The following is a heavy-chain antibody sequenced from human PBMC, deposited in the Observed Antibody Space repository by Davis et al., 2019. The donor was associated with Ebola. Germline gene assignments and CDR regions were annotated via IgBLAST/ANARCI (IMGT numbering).Heavy chain of an antibody. V-gene: IGHV4-59*08. D-gene: IGHD1-26*01. CDR3: ARHLSGTYGWFDP. CDR2: IYYSGST. Sequence: PSETLSLTCTVSGGSISSYYWSWIRQPPGKGLEWIGYIYYSGSTNYNPSLKSRVTISVDTSKNQFSLKLSSVTAADTAVYYCARHLSGTYGWFDPWGQGTLVTVSS. J-gene: IGHJ5*02. CDR1: GGSISSYY.